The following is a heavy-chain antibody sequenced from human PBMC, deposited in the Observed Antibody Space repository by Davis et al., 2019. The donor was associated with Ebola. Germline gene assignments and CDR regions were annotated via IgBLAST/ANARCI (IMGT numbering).Heavy chain of an antibody. CDR2: VDHSGNT. Sequence: MPSETLSLTCAVYGGSFSGYYWSWIRQPLGKGLEWIGEVDHSGNTNYNPSLKSRVTISVDTSKNQFSLKLSSVTAADTAVYYCARDLLTGTTWDYWGQGTLVTVSS. CDR1: GGSFSGYY. CDR3: ARDLLTGTTWDY. D-gene: IGHD1-20*01. J-gene: IGHJ4*02. V-gene: IGHV4-34*01.